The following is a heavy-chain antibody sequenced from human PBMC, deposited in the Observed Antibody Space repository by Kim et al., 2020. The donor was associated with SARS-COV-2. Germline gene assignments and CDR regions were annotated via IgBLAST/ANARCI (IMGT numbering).Heavy chain of an antibody. CDR1: EFTFSNYG. Sequence: GGSLRLSCAASEFTFSNYGVNWVRQAPGKGLEWISYISSRSGSIYYADSVKGRFTISRDNARNSLYLQMNSLRDEDTAVYYCARDRLYAFDIWGQGTMVTVSS. J-gene: IGHJ3*02. CDR3: ARDRLYAFDI. CDR2: ISSRSGSI. V-gene: IGHV3-48*02.